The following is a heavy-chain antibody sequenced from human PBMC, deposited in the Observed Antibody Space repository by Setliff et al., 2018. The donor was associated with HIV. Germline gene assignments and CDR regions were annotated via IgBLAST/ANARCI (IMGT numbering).Heavy chain of an antibody. CDR3: ARDSELGLNYHYGMDV. D-gene: IGHD1-26*01. V-gene: IGHV4-4*07. Sequence: PSETLSLTCTVSGGSVSSHYWSWIRQPAGKGLEWIGRIYTSGNTNYNPSLKSRVTMSVDTSKNQFSLKLSSVTAADTAVYYCARDSELGLNYHYGMDVWVPETLLVTVSS. CDR2: IYTSGNT. J-gene: IGHJ6*02. CDR1: GGSVSSHY.